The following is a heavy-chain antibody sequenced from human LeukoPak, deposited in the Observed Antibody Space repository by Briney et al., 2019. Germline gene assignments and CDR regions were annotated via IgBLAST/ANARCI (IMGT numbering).Heavy chain of an antibody. CDR3: AKSMFTFDS. Sequence: GGSLRLSCAASGFTFSNSAMSWVRQAPGKGLEWVSSIKGGGDTSFYADSVKGRFTISRDNSKSTLYLQMNSLRAEDTALYFCAKSMFTFDSRGQGTLVTVSS. CDR2: IKGGGDTS. D-gene: IGHD3-16*01. V-gene: IGHV3-23*01. J-gene: IGHJ4*02. CDR1: GFTFSNSA.